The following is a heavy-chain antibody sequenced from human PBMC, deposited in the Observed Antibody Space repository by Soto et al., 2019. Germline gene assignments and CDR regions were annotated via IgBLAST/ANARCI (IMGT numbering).Heavy chain of an antibody. V-gene: IGHV3-53*01. J-gene: IGHJ4*02. Sequence: PGGSLRLSCVASGLTVSGKKYMAWVRQAPGKGPEWVSGVYDLDGTYYADSVRGRFTTSRDISKKMLFLHMNGLRGEDTGTYYCAKGAARYFDYWGRGTLVTVSS. CDR3: AKGAARYFDY. CDR2: VYDLDGT. CDR1: GLTVSGKKY. D-gene: IGHD1-26*01.